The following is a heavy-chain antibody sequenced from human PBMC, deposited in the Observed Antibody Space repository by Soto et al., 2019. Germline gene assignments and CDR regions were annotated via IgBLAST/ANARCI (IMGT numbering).Heavy chain of an antibody. CDR1: GFTFSSYS. J-gene: IGHJ6*02. Sequence: PGGSLRLSCAASGFTFSSYSMNWVRQAPGKGLEWVSSISSRSSYIYYADSVKGRFTISRDNAKNSLYLQMNSLRAEDMAVYYCSIDRYPPGPVYYYYYGMDVWSQGTTVTVS. CDR3: SIDRYPPGPVYYYYYGMDV. V-gene: IGHV3-21*01. CDR2: ISSRSSYI. D-gene: IGHD3-22*01.